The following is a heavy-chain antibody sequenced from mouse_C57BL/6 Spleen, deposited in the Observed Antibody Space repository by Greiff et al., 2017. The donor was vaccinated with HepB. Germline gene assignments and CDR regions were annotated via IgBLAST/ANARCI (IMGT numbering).Heavy chain of an antibody. J-gene: IGHJ2*01. Sequence: YLFIPFSSFTLSFNSSFYTFTSYCMHLVKQRPGQGLEWIGEIDPSDSYTNYNQKFKGKSTLTVDKSSSTAYMQLSSLTSEDSAVYYCASLYVYFDYWGQGTTLTVSS. CDR2: IDPSDSYT. CDR3: ASLYVYFDY. V-gene: IGHV1-69*01. CDR1: FYTFTSYC. D-gene: IGHD2-12*01.